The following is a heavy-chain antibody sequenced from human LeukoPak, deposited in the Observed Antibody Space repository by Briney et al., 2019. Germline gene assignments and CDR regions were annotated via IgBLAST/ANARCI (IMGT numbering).Heavy chain of an antibody. CDR2: IYYSGST. CDR3: ARDHYSSGYYTLGWFDP. CDR1: GGSISSYY. J-gene: IGHJ5*02. Sequence: SETLSLTCTVSGGSISSYYWSWIRQPPGKGLEWIGYIYYSGSTNYNPSLKSRVTISVDTSKNQFSLKLSSVTAADTAVYYCARDHYSSGYYTLGWFDPWGQGTLVTVSS. V-gene: IGHV4-59*01. D-gene: IGHD3-22*01.